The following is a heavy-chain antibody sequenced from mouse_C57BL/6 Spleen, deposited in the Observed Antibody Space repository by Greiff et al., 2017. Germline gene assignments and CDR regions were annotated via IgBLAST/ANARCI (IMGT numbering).Heavy chain of an antibody. CDR3: ARTYYVSSSWFAY. V-gene: IGHV1-64*01. CDR1: GYTFTSYW. CDR2: IHPNSGST. J-gene: IGHJ3*01. D-gene: IGHD1-1*01. Sequence: QVQLQQPGAELVKPGASVKLSCKASGYTFTSYWMHWVKQRPGQGLEWIGMIHPNSGSTNYNEKFKSKATLTVDKSSSTAYMQLSSLTSADSAVYYCARTYYVSSSWFAYWGQGTLVTVSA.